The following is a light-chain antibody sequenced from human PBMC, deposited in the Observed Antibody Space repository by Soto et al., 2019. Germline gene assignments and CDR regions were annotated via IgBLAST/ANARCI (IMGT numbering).Light chain of an antibody. Sequence: EIVLTQSPGTLSMSPGERATLSCRASQSISSNYLAWYQQKPGQAPRLLIYGASSRATGIPDRFSGSGSGTDLPLTISRLEAEDFAVYYCQQYGSSPRTFGQGTKVEFK. CDR2: GAS. J-gene: IGKJ1*01. V-gene: IGKV3-20*01. CDR3: QQYGSSPRT. CDR1: QSISSNY.